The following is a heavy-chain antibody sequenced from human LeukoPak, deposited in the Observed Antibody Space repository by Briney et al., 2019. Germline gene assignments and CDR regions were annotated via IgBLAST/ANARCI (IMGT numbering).Heavy chain of an antibody. D-gene: IGHD3/OR15-3a*01. CDR1: GYTFTDYY. V-gene: IGHV1-2*06. J-gene: IGHJ4*02. Sequence: ASVKVSCKASGYTFTDYYIHWVRQAPGQGLEWMGRIHPKTGGTQSAQKFQGRVTMTTDTSINTAYIELSSLSSDDTAVFYCAKDCGLGGTRDYWGQGTLVTVSS. CDR2: IHPKTGGT. CDR3: AKDCGLGGTRDY.